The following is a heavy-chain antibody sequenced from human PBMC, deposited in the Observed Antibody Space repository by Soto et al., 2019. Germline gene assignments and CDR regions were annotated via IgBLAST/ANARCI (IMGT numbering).Heavy chain of an antibody. D-gene: IGHD3-3*01. CDR3: ARGHDLWSGFYIDF. Sequence: GASVTVSCKASGYTFTSYDINWVRQATGQGLEWMGWVNPNSGNTGYAQKFQGRVTMTRNTSTSTAYMELSSLRSEDTAVYYRARGHDLWSGFYIDFWGQGTLVTVSS. J-gene: IGHJ4*02. CDR2: VNPNSGNT. CDR1: GYTFTSYD. V-gene: IGHV1-8*01.